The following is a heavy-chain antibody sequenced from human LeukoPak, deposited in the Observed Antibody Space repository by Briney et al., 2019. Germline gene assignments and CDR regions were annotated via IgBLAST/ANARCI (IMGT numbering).Heavy chain of an antibody. J-gene: IGHJ4*02. Sequence: PGGSLRLSCAASGFTFSSCEMNWVRQAPGKGLEWVANINQDGSEKYYVDSMKGRFTISRDNAKNSLYLQMNSLRAEDTAVYYCARESYYYESSGLDLDYWGQGTLVTVSS. V-gene: IGHV3-7*01. CDR3: ARESYYYESSGLDLDY. CDR2: INQDGSEK. CDR1: GFTFSSCE. D-gene: IGHD3-22*01.